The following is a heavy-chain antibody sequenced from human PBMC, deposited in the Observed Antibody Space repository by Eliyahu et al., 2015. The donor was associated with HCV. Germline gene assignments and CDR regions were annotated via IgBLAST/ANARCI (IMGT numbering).Heavy chain of an antibody. V-gene: IGHV5-51*01. CDR1: GYSFTSYW. CDR3: ASTTTVTTGYYYYYGMDV. CDR2: IYPGDSDT. Sequence: EVQLVQSGAEVKKPGESLKISCKGSGYSFTSYWIGWVRQMPGKGLEWMGIIYPGDSDTRYSPSFQGQVTISADKSISTAYLQWSSLKASDTAMYYCASTTTVTTGYYYYYGMDVWGQGTTVTVSS. J-gene: IGHJ6*02. D-gene: IGHD4-17*01.